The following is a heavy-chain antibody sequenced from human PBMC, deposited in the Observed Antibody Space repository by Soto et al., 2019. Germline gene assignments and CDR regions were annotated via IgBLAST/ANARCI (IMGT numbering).Heavy chain of an antibody. Sequence: SLKISCKGSGYTFSKXXXXWVRQTPGKGLEWKGMIYPGDSDARYSPSFEGQVTFSVDKSINTTYLQWNSLKASDTAMYYCARQGGEYNTMSDYWGQGTXVTVSS. CDR2: IYPGDSDA. D-gene: IGHD1-20*01. V-gene: IGHV5-51*01. J-gene: IGHJ4*02. CDR1: GYTFSKXX. CDR3: ARQGGEYNTMSDY.